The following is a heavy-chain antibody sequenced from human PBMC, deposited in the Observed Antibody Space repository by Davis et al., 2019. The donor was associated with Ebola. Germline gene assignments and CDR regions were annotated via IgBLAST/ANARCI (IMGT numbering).Heavy chain of an antibody. Sequence: AASVKVSCKASGYTFTNYYMHWVRPAPGQGLEWMGMINPNDGRTIYAQKFQGRVTVTRDTSTTTAYMELRSLTSDDTAVYYCARVSSWVGGGDSSVPWGQGTLVTVSS. CDR1: GYTFTNYY. CDR2: INPNDGRT. CDR3: ARVSSWVGGGDSSVP. D-gene: IGHD3-10*01. J-gene: IGHJ5*02. V-gene: IGHV1-46*01.